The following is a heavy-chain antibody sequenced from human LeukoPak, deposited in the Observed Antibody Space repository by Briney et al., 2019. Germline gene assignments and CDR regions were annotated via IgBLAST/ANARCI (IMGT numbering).Heavy chain of an antibody. J-gene: IGHJ4*02. Sequence: GGSLRLSCAGSGFIFNRHAIHWVRQAPGKGLDWVAVTSYDATNEYYADSVKGRFTISRDNSKNTVFLQMRSLRPEDTAVYYCARDEASVYGSGSYHDYWGQGTLVTVSS. CDR1: GFIFNRHA. CDR2: TSYDATNE. D-gene: IGHD3-10*01. CDR3: ARDEASVYGSGSYHDY. V-gene: IGHV3-30*04.